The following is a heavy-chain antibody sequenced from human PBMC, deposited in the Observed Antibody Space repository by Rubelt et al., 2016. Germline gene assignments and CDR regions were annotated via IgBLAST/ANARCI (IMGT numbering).Heavy chain of an antibody. CDR3: ARDPTTRFTSTGWFDP. CDR1: GYTFTSYA. V-gene: IGHV1-3*01. D-gene: IGHD5-12*01. Sequence: QVQLVQSGAEVKKPGASVKVSCKASGYTFTSYAMHWVRQAPGQRLEWMGWINAGNGNTKYSQKFQGRVTFTRDTSASTAYMELSSLRSEDSAVYYCARDPTTRFTSTGWFDPWGQGTLVTVSS. CDR2: INAGNGNT. J-gene: IGHJ5*02.